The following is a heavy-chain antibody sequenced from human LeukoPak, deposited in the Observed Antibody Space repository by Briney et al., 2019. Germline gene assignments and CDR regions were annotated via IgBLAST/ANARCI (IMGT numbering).Heavy chain of an antibody. D-gene: IGHD4-23*01. CDR2: ISRDGSSI. Sequence: PGGSLRLSCAASGYTFSGYWMQWVRQAPGKGLVWVSRISRDGSSISYADSVKGRFTISRDNAKNTLYPQMNSLRAEDTAVYFCGREGATVATQIDYWGQGTLATVSS. J-gene: IGHJ4*02. V-gene: IGHV3-74*01. CDR1: GYTFSGYW. CDR3: GREGATVATQIDY.